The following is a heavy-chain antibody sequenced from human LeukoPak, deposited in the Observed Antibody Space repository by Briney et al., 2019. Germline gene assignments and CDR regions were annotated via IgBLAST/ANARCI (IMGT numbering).Heavy chain of an antibody. Sequence: GGSLRLSCAASGFTFNGYGMSWVRQAPGKGLEWVSAISGSGGTTYYADSVKGRFTISRDNSKNTVYLQMDSLRAEDTAVYFCAKVLGRSGWQTDYWGQGTLVTVSS. J-gene: IGHJ4*02. D-gene: IGHD6-19*01. CDR1: GFTFNGYG. V-gene: IGHV3-23*01. CDR3: AKVLGRSGWQTDY. CDR2: ISGSGGTT.